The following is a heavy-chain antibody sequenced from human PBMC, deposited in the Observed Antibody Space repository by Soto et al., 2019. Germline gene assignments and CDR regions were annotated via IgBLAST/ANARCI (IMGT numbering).Heavy chain of an antibody. D-gene: IGHD3-22*01. V-gene: IGHV3-33*01. CDR1: GFTFSSYG. Sequence: PGGSLRLSCAASGFTFSSYGMHWVRQAPGKGLEWVAVIWYDGSNKYYADSVKGRFTISRDNSKNTLYLQMNSLRAEDTAVYYCARGQNYYDSSGYYLTSDYWGQGTLVTVSS. CDR2: IWYDGSNK. J-gene: IGHJ4*02. CDR3: ARGQNYYDSSGYYLTSDY.